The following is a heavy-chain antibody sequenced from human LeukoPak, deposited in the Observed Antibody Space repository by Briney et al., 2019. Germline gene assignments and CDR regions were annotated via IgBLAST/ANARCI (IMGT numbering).Heavy chain of an antibody. CDR2: IKQDGSEK. D-gene: IGHD1-26*01. Sequence: GGSLRLSCAASGFIFSSYWMSWVRQAPGKGLEWVANIKQDGSEKYYVDSVKGRFTISRDNAKNTLYLQMNSLRAEDTAVYYCAKEATQWELQYYFDYWGQGTLVTVSS. V-gene: IGHV3-7*01. CDR3: AKEATQWELQYYFDY. J-gene: IGHJ4*02. CDR1: GFIFSSYW.